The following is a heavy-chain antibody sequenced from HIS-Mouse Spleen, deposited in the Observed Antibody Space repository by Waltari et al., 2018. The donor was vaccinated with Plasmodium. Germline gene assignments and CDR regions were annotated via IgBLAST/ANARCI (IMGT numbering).Heavy chain of an antibody. V-gene: IGHV3-30-3*01. CDR3: ARDRRLAFDY. CDR1: GFTFNSYA. D-gene: IGHD2-15*01. J-gene: IGHJ4*02. Sequence: QVQLVESGGGVVQPGRSMRLSCAASGFTFNSYAMHWVRQAPGKGLVCVEVKSYDGSKKYYADSLKGRFTISRDNSKNTLYLQMNSLRAEDTAVYYCARDRRLAFDYWGQGTLVTVSS. CDR2: KSYDGSKK.